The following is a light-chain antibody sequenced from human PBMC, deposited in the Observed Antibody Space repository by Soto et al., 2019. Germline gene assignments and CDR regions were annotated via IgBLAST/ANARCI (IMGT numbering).Light chain of an antibody. Sequence: EIVLTQSPGTLSLSPGERATLSCRASQSVSSSFLAWYQQKPGQAPRLLIYGASSRATGIPDRFSGSGSGTDFTFTISRLEAEGVAVYYCQRYDSSPPWTFGQRTKVEI. CDR2: GAS. V-gene: IGKV3-20*01. CDR3: QRYDSSPPWT. J-gene: IGKJ1*01. CDR1: QSVSSSF.